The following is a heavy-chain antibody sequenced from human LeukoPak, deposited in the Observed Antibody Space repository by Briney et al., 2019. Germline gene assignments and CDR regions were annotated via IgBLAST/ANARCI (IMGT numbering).Heavy chain of an antibody. V-gene: IGHV3-7*01. Sequence: GGSLRLSCAAYGFTFSNYWMSWVRQAPGKGLEWVANIKQDESEKYYVYSVKGRFTISRDNTKNSLYLQMNSLTAEYTAVYYCARDRIVASGYFDYWGQGTLVTVSS. CDR2: IKQDESEK. J-gene: IGHJ4*02. CDR3: ARDRIVASGYFDY. D-gene: IGHD2/OR15-2a*01. CDR1: GFTFSNYW.